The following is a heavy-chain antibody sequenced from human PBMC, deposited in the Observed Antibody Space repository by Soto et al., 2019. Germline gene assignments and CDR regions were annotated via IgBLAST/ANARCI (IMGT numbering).Heavy chain of an antibody. CDR3: ATTRGIAVGGSFDY. Sequence: SETLSLTCTVSGVSISIKNFYWGWIRQSPGKGLEWIGTLYSGSTFSSLSLKNRVTISVDTSKNQVSLKLRSVAAADTAIYYCATTRGIAVGGSFDYWGQGIQVTVSS. V-gene: IGHV4-39*01. CDR2: LYSGST. J-gene: IGHJ4*02. D-gene: IGHD6-19*01. CDR1: GVSISIKNFY.